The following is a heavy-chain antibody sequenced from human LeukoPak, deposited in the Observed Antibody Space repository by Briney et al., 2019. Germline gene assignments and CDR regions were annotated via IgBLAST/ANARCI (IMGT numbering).Heavy chain of an antibody. CDR2: ISAYDGNR. D-gene: IGHD3-22*01. Sequence: ASVKVSCKASGYTFTIYGINWVRQVPGQGLEWMGWISAYDGNRNYAQKVQGRVTMTTDTSTSTAYMELRSLRSDDTAVYYCARGHTLYYESSAYYYFDYWGHGTLVTVSS. CDR1: GYTFTIYG. V-gene: IGHV1-18*01. J-gene: IGHJ4*01. CDR3: ARGHTLYYESSAYYYFDY.